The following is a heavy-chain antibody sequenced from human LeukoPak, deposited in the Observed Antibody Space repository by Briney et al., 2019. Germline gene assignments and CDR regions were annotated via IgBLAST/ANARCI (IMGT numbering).Heavy chain of an antibody. J-gene: IGHJ3*02. CDR1: GFTFSDYH. D-gene: IGHD5-18*01. CDR3: ARGDRAMKHDAFDI. Sequence: KPGGSLRLSCAASGFTFSDYHMNWIRRAPGKGLEWVSYISSSGFTIYFADSVKGRFTISRDNAKNSLYLQMNSLRAEDTAVYYCARGDRAMKHDAFDIWGQGTMVTVSS. V-gene: IGHV3-11*01. CDR2: ISSSGFTI.